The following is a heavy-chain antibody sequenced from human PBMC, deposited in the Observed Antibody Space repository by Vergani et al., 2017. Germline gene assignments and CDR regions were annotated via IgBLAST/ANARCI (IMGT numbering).Heavy chain of an antibody. CDR2: ISSSSSYI. CDR3: ARESGWYMAEDPLDY. J-gene: IGHJ4*02. D-gene: IGHD6-19*01. Sequence: EVQLVESGGGLVKPGGSLRLSCAASGFTFSSYSMNWVRQAPGKGLEWVSSISSSSSYIYYADSVKGRFTISRDNAKNSLYLQMNSLRAEDTAVSYCARESGWYMAEDPLDYWGQGTLVTVSS. CDR1: GFTFSSYS. V-gene: IGHV3-21*01.